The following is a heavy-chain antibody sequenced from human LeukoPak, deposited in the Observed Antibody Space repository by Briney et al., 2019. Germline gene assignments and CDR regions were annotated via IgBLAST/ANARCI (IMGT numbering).Heavy chain of an antibody. J-gene: IGHJ4*02. V-gene: IGHV3-23*01. CDR3: ASKNGLDY. CDR2: ITGSGGSI. Sequence: GGSLRLSCAASGFTLSSNVMSWVRRAPGKGLEWVSSITGSGGSIYYADSVKGRFTSSRDNSKNPLYLQMNSLRAEDTAVYCCASKNGLDYWGQGTLVTVSS. CDR1: GFTLSSNV.